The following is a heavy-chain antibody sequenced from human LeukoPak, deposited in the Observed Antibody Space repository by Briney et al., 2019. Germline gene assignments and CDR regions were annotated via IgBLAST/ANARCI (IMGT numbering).Heavy chain of an antibody. V-gene: IGHV3-48*04. D-gene: IGHD1-26*01. CDR2: ISFSVNTK. CDR1: GFTFSDYS. CDR3: AKDAVGGTAYYFDY. J-gene: IGHJ4*02. Sequence: GGSLRLSCAASGFTFSDYSMNWVRQAPGKGLEWVSYISFSVNTKYYGDSVKGRFTISRDNAKNTLYLQMNSLRAEDTAVYYCAKDAVGGTAYYFDYWGQGTLVTVSS.